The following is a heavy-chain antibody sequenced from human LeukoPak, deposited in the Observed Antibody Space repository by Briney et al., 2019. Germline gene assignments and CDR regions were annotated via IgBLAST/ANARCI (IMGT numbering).Heavy chain of an antibody. CDR2: ISSSGSTI. CDR1: GFTFSDYY. CDR3: ARGAARGATTILYYFDY. Sequence: GGSLGLSCAASGFTFSDYYMSWIRQAPGKGLEWVSYISSSGSTIYYADSVKGRFTISRDNAKNSLYLQMNSLRAEDTAVYYCARGAARGATTILYYFDYWGQGTLVTVSS. V-gene: IGHV3-11*01. J-gene: IGHJ4*02. D-gene: IGHD1-26*01.